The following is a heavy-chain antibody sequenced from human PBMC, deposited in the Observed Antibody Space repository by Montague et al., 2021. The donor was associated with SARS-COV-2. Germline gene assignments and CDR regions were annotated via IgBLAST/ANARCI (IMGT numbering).Heavy chain of an antibody. D-gene: IGHD3-10*01. CDR2: INHGGST. CDR3: ARLRDGVVPSPILGVGPYYSYYSMDV. CDR1: GTSFSGYY. J-gene: IGHJ6*03. V-gene: IGHV4-34*01. Sequence: SETLSLTCAVHGTSFSGYYWNWIRQPPGKGLEWIGEINHGGSTKYSPSLKSRLTISADTSKNQFSLKLTPVAAADTAVYYCARLRDGVVPSPILGVGPYYSYYSMDVWGRGTTVTVSS.